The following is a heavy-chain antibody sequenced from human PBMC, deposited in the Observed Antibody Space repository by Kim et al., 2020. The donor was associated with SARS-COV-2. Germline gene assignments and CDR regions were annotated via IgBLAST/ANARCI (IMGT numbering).Heavy chain of an antibody. D-gene: IGHD2-21*01. V-gene: IGHV4-34*01. CDR1: GGSFSGYY. J-gene: IGHJ4*02. CDR2: INHSGST. CDR3: ARGYMAHPYRSSIEMGY. Sequence: SETLSLTCAVYGGSFSGYYWSWIRQPPGKGLEWIGEINHSGSTNYNPSLKSRVTISVDTSKNQFSLKLSSVTAADTAVYYCARGYMAHPYRSSIEMGYWGQGTLVTVSS.